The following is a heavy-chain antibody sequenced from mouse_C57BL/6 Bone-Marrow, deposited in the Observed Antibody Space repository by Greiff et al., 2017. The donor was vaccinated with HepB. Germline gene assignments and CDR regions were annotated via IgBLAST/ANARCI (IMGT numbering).Heavy chain of an antibody. D-gene: IGHD1-1*01. CDR1: GYAFSSSW. CDR3: ARFITTVVATVDY. V-gene: IGHV1-82*01. Sequence: QVQLQQSGPELVKPGASVKISCKASGYAFSSSWMNWVKQRPGKGLEWIGRIYPGDGDTNYNGKFKGKATLTADKSSSTAYMQLSSLTSEDSAVYFCARFITTVVATVDYWGQGTTLTVSS. CDR2: IYPGDGDT. J-gene: IGHJ2*01.